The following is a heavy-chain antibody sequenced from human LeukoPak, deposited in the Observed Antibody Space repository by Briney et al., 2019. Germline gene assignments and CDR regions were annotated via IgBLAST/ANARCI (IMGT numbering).Heavy chain of an antibody. CDR3: VRKGAVPILYYFDY. CDR2: ISGSGGST. V-gene: IGHV3-23*01. D-gene: IGHD6-19*01. CDR1: GFTFSSYA. Sequence: GGSLRLSCAASGFTFSSYAMSWVRQAPGKGLEWVSAISGSGGSTYYADSVKGRFTISRDNSKKTLYLQMNSLRAEDTAVYYCVRKGAVPILYYFDYWGQGTLVTVSS. J-gene: IGHJ4*02.